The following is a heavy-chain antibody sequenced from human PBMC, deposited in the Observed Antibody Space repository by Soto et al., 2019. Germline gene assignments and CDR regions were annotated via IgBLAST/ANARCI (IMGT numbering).Heavy chain of an antibody. Sequence: QVQLVQSGAEVKKPGASVKVSCKASGYTCTSYGISWVRQAPGQGLEWMGWISAYNGNTKYAQKLQGRVTMTTDTSTSTADMELRSLRSDDTAVYCCARDLAVALIDYWGQGTLVTVSS. CDR2: ISAYNGNT. CDR3: ARDLAVALIDY. CDR1: GYTCTSYG. V-gene: IGHV1-18*01. J-gene: IGHJ4*02. D-gene: IGHD6-19*01.